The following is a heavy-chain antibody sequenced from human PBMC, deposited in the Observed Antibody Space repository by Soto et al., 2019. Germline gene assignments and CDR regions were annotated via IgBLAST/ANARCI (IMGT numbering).Heavy chain of an antibody. CDR3: AKGPNPTIPQYRYSSGYRRFRS. J-gene: IGHJ5*02. CDR1: GFTFSSYG. CDR2: LSYDGRTK. D-gene: IGHD3-22*01. V-gene: IGHV3-30*18. Sequence: GGSLRLSCAASGFTFSSYGMHWVRRAPGKGLEWEAVLSYDGRTKYYADSVKGRFTISRDNSKNTRYLQMNSLRAEDTAVYYFAKGPNPTIPQYRYSSGYRRFRSWGQGTLVTVPS.